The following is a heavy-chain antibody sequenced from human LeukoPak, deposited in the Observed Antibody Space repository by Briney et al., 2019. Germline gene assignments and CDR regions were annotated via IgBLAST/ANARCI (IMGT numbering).Heavy chain of an antibody. CDR2: INHSGST. J-gene: IGHJ6*03. D-gene: IGHD3-22*01. CDR1: GGSFSGYY. Sequence: PSETLSLTCAVYGGSFSGYYWSWIRQPPGKGLEWIGEINHSGSTNYNPSLKSRVTISVDTSKNQFSLKVSSVTAADTAVYYCAREIKLLGRWLLKNYYYYYYMDVWGKGTTVTVSS. CDR3: AREIKLLGRWLLKNYYYYYYMDV. V-gene: IGHV4-34*01.